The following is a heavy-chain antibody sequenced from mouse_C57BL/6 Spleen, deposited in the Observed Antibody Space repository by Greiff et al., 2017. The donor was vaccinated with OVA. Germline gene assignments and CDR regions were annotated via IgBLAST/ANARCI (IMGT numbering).Heavy chain of an antibody. CDR2: IDPENGDT. V-gene: IGHV14-4*01. CDR3: TKAFLYGSSWRYFDV. D-gene: IGHD1-1*01. Sequence: VQLKESGAELVRPGASVKLSCTASGFNIKDDYMHWVKQRPEQGLEWIGWIDPENGDTEYASKFQGKATITADTSSNTAYLQLSSLTSEDTAVYYCTKAFLYGSSWRYFDVWGTGTTVTVSS. CDR1: GFNIKDDY. J-gene: IGHJ1*03.